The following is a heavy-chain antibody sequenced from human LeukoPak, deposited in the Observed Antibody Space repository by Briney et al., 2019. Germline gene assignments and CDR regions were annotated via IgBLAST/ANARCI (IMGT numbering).Heavy chain of an antibody. CDR2: INPGSGST. V-gene: IGHV1-46*01. CDR1: GYTFTSFY. J-gene: IGHJ4*02. D-gene: IGHD3-22*01. CDR3: ARDGEYYDSRGSYFDS. Sequence: ASVKVSCKASGYTFTSFYMHWVRQAPGQGLEWMGIINPGSGSTSNAQKFQGRVTMTRDTSTSTVYMELSSLRSEDTAVYYCARDGEYYDSRGSYFDSWGQGTLVTVSS.